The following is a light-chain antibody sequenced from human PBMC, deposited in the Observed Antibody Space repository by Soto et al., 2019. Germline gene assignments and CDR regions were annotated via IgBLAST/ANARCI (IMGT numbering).Light chain of an antibody. J-gene: IGKJ5*01. CDR2: PAS. CDR3: QQASRFPPT. Sequence: DIQMTQSPSSVSASVGDRVTITCRASQGINSWLAWYQQKPGKAPKVLIYPASSLQSGVPSRFSGSGTGTGFNLTISSLQPEDFASYYCQQASRFPPTFGQGTRLEIK. CDR1: QGINSW. V-gene: IGKV1-12*01.